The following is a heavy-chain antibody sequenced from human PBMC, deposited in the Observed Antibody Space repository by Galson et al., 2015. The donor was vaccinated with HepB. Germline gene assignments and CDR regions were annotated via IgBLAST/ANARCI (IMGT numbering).Heavy chain of an antibody. J-gene: IGHJ5*02. CDR1: GFTFSSYS. Sequence: SLRLSCAASGFTFSSYSMNWVRQAPGKGLEWVSSISSSSSYIYYADSVKGRFTISRDNAKNSLYLQMNSLRAEDTAVYYCARSGSYSGWFDPWGQGTLVTFSS. D-gene: IGHD1-26*01. CDR2: ISSSSSYI. CDR3: ARSGSYSGWFDP. V-gene: IGHV3-21*01.